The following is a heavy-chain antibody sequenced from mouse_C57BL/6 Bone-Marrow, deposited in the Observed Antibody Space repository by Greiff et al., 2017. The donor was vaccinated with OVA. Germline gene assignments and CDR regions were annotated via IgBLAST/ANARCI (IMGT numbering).Heavy chain of an antibody. CDR2: IDPSDSYT. CDR1: GYTFTSYW. V-gene: IGHV1-59*01. D-gene: IGHD1-1*01. J-gene: IGHJ2*01. CDR3: ARFITTVVAYYFDY. Sequence: VQLQQPGAELVRPGTSVKLSCKASGYTFTSYWMHWVKQRPGQGLEWIGVIDPSDSYTNYNQKFKGKATLTVDTSSSTAYMQLSSLTSEDSAVYYCARFITTVVAYYFDYWGQGTTLTVSS.